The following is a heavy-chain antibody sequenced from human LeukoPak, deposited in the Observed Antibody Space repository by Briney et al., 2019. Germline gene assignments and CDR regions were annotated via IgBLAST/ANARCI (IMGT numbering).Heavy chain of an antibody. CDR1: GFTFNSYW. D-gene: IGHD3-16*01. V-gene: IGHV3-74*01. CDR2: INSEGSIT. J-gene: IGHJ6*03. Sequence: GGSLRLSCAASGFTFNSYWMHWVRQAPGKGLVWVSRINSEGSITSYADFVKGRFTISRDNAKNTLYLQMNSLRAEDTVVYYCARGGEPIYYYYMDVWGKGTTVTVSS. CDR3: ARGGEPIYYYYMDV.